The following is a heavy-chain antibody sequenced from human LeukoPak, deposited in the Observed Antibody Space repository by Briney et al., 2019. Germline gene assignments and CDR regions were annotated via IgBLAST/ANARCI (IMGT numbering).Heavy chain of an antibody. V-gene: IGHV7-4-1*02. J-gene: IGHJ4*02. Sequence: ASVKVSCKASGYTFTSYAMNWVRQAPGQGLEWMGWINTKTGNPTYAQGFTGRFVFSLDTSVSAAYLQISSLKAEDTAVYYCARASRIVPRDIVVVPAAGPPSKNTAMVTPHYWGQGTLVTVSS. CDR3: ARASRIVPRDIVVVPAAGPPSKNTAMVTPHY. D-gene: IGHD2-2*01. CDR1: GYTFTSYA. CDR2: INTKTGNP.